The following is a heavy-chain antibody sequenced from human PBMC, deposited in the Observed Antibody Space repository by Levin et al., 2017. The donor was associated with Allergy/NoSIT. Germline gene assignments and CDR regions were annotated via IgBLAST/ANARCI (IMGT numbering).Heavy chain of an antibody. D-gene: IGHD6-19*01. CDR3: ARVLDNSGGYPDRYYGMDV. CDR2: INSDGSST. V-gene: IGHV3-74*01. J-gene: IGHJ6*02. Sequence: PGGSLRLSCAASGFTFSRYWMHWVRQAPGKGLEWVSRINSDGSSTTYADSVKGRFTISRDNAKNTLYLQMNSLRAEDTAVYYCARVLDNSGGYPDRYYGMDVWGQGTTVTVSS. CDR1: GFTFSRYW.